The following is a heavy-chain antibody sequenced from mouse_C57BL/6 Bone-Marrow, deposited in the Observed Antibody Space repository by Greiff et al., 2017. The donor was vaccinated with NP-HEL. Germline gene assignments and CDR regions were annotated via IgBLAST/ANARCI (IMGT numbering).Heavy chain of an antibody. V-gene: IGHV1-81*01. CDR1: GYTFTSYG. J-gene: IGHJ2*01. Sequence: VQLQQSGAELARPGASVKLSCKASGYTFTSYGISWVKQRTGQGLEWIGEIYPRSGNTYYTQKFKGKATLTADKSSSTAYMELRSLTSDDSAVYFYARCRGCYSWGEGATLSVSS. D-gene: IGHD1-1*02. CDR3: ARCRGCYS. CDR2: IYPRSGNT.